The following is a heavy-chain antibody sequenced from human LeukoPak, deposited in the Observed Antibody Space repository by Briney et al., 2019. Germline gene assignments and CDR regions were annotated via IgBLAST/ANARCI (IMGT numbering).Heavy chain of an antibody. CDR2: IIPIFGTA. V-gene: IGHV1-69*05. CDR1: GGTFSSYA. J-gene: IGHJ4*02. D-gene: IGHD2-21*02. CDR3: ARDSCGGDCCLDY. Sequence: SVKVSCKASGGTFSSYAISWVRQAPGQGLEWMGGIIPIFGTANYAQKFQGRVTITTDESTSTAYMELSGLRSEDTAVYYCARDSCGGDCCLDYSGQGTLVTVSS.